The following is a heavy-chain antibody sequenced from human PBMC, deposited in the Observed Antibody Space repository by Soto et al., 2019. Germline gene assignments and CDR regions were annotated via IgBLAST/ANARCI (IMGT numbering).Heavy chain of an antibody. J-gene: IGHJ5*02. Sequence: QVQLVQSGAEVKKPGASVKVSCKASGYTFTSYGISWVRQAPGQGLEWMGWISAYNGNTNYAQKLQGRVTMTTDTSTSTAYMELRSLRSDDTAVYYCAREETWFGELAGHWFDPWGQGTMVTVSS. CDR3: AREETWFGELAGHWFDP. CDR1: GYTFTSYG. V-gene: IGHV1-18*01. CDR2: ISAYNGNT. D-gene: IGHD3-10*01.